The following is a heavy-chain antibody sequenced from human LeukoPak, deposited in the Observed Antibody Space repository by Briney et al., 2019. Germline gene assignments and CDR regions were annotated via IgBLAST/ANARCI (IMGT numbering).Heavy chain of an antibody. CDR3: ARSVGFRSYYYESSGRFDY. CDR2: TYYRSKWYN. D-gene: IGHD3-22*01. J-gene: IGHJ4*02. CDR1: GDSVSSNSAA. Sequence: SQTLSLTCAISGDSVSSNSAAWNWITQSPSRGLEWLGRTYYRSKWYNDYAVSVKSRITINPDTSKNQSSLQLNSVTPEDTAVYYCARSVGFRSYYYESSGRFDYWGQGTLVTVSS. V-gene: IGHV6-1*01.